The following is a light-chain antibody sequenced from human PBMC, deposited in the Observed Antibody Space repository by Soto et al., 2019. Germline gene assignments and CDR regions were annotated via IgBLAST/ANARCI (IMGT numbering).Light chain of an antibody. CDR2: AAS. CDR1: QGLGND. CDR3: LQYNTYPFT. J-gene: IGKJ3*01. V-gene: IGKV1-17*01. Sequence: DIQMTQSPSSLSASVGDRVTITCRASQGLGNDLGWYQQKPGKAPKRLIYAASSLQSGVPSRFSGSRSGTEFTLTISSLQPEDFATYYCLQYNTYPFTVGPGTKVDIK.